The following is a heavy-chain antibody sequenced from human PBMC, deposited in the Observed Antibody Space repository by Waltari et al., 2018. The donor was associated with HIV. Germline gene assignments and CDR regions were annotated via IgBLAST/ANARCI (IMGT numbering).Heavy chain of an antibody. Sequence: QVRLQQWGAGLLKPSETLSLTCAVYGGSFSHYYWTWIRQTPEKGLEWIVEINHSGTTDYNPSLKSRLTMSIDTSKNQFSLKLNSVTAADTAVYYCARHRFTRGNSAWYFLYWGQGTHVTVSS. CDR3: ARHRFTRGNSAWYFLY. CDR2: INHSGTT. J-gene: IGHJ4*02. D-gene: IGHD6-19*01. V-gene: IGHV4-34*02. CDR1: GGSFSHYY.